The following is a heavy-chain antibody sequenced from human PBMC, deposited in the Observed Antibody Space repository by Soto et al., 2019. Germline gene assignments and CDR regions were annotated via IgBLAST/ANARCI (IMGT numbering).Heavy chain of an antibody. CDR3: ARDTRRMTTMFGYYYYYMDV. V-gene: IGHV3-7*01. CDR1: GFTFSSYW. Sequence: GGSLRLSCAASGFTFSSYWMSWVRQAPGKGLEWVANIKQDGSEKYYVDSVKGRFTISRDNAKNSLYLQMNSLGAEDTAVYYCARDTRRMTTMFGYYYYYMDVWGKGTTVTVSS. J-gene: IGHJ6*03. CDR2: IKQDGSEK. D-gene: IGHD4-4*01.